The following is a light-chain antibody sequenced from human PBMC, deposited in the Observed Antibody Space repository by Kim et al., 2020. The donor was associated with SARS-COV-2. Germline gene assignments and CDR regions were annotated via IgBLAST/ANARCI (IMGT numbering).Light chain of an antibody. CDR2: YDS. Sequence: SYELTQPPSVSVAPGKTARITCGGNNIGSKSVHWYQQKPGQAPVLVIYYDSDRPSGIPERFSGSNSGNTATLTISRVEAGDEADYYCQVWDSRSDHGGFG. J-gene: IGLJ3*02. CDR3: QVWDSRSDHGG. V-gene: IGLV3-21*04. CDR1: NIGSKS.